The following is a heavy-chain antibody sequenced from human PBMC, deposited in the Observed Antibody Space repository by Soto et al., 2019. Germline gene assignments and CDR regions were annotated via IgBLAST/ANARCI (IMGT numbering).Heavy chain of an antibody. CDR2: ISSSSSTI. CDR1: GFTFSSYS. Sequence: GGSLRLSCAASGFTFSSYSMNWVRQAPGKGLEWVSYISSSSSTIYYSDSVKGRFTISRENSKNSLYLQMNSLRAEDTAVYYCARDMPGRYYYGSGSYNSFDYWGQGTLVTVSS. D-gene: IGHD3-10*01. CDR3: ARDMPGRYYYGSGSYNSFDY. J-gene: IGHJ4*02. V-gene: IGHV3-48*04.